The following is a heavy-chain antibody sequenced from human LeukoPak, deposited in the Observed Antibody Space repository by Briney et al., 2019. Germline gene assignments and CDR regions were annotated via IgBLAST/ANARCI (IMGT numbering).Heavy chain of an antibody. CDR3: ANQDLPYSSGWYFDY. D-gene: IGHD6-19*01. CDR1: GFTFSSYG. CDR2: ISYDGSNK. J-gene: IGHJ4*02. V-gene: IGHV3-30*18. Sequence: AGGSLRPSCAASGFTFSSYGMHWVRQAPGKGLEWVAVISYDGSNKYYADSVKGRLTISRDNSKNTLYLQMNSLRAEDTAVYYCANQDLPYSSGWYFDYWGQGTLVTVSS.